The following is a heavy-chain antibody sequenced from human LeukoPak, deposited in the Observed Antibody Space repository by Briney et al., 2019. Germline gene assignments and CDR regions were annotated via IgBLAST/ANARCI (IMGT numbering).Heavy chain of an antibody. CDR3: ARVDDSSEGDAFDI. D-gene: IGHD3-22*01. J-gene: IGHJ3*02. CDR1: GGTFSSYA. V-gene: IGHV1-69*04. CDR2: IIPIFGIA. Sequence: SVKVSCKASGGTFSSYAISWVRQAPGQGLEWMGRIIPIFGIANYAQKFQGRVTITADKSTSTAYMELSSLRSEDTAVYYCARVDDSSEGDAFDIWGQGTMVTVSS.